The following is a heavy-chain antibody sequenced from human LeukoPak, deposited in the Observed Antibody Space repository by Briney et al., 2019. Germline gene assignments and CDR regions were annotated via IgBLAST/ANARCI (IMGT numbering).Heavy chain of an antibody. V-gene: IGHV4-59*01. D-gene: IGHD3-22*01. CDR2: IYYSGST. CDR3: ARGGDSSGYYYPVFDY. CDR1: GGSISSYY. J-gene: IGHJ4*02. Sequence: SETLSLTCTVSGGSISSYYWSWIRQPPGKGLDWIGKIYYSGSTNYNPSLKSRVTTSVDTSKNQFSLKLSSVTAADTAVYYCARGGDSSGYYYPVFDYWGQGTLVTVSS.